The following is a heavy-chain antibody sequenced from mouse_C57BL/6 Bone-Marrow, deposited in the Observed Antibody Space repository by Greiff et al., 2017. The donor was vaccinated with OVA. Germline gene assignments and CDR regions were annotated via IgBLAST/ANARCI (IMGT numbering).Heavy chain of an antibody. CDR1: GFTFTDYY. Sequence: EVMLVESGGGLVQPGGSLSLSCAASGFTFTDYYMSWVRQPPGKALEWLGFIRNKANGYTTEYSASVKGRFIISIDKSQSILYLQLNALRAEDIATDSCARFYARLLYFDYWGKGTTLTVSS. J-gene: IGHJ2*01. CDR3: ARFYARLLYFDY. CDR2: IRNKANGYTT. V-gene: IGHV7-3*01. D-gene: IGHD1-1*01.